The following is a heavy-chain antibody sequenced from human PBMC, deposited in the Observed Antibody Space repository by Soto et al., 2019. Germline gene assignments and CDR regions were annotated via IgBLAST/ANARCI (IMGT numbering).Heavy chain of an antibody. CDR2: IIPIFGTA. V-gene: IGHV1-69*06. CDR1: GGTFSSYA. Sequence: ASVKVSCKASGGTFSSYAISWVRQAPGQGLEWMGGIIPIFGTANYAQKFQGRVTITADKSTSTAYMELSSLRSEDTAVYYCARESCSSSWLDYYYYGMDVWGQGTTVTVSS. CDR3: ARESCSSSWLDYYYYGMDV. J-gene: IGHJ6*02. D-gene: IGHD6-13*01.